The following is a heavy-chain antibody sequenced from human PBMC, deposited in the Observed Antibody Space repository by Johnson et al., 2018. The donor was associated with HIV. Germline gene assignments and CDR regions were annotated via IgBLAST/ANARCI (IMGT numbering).Heavy chain of an antibody. CDR3: ARDWGTRGWDDAFDI. Sequence: QMQLVESGGGVVQPGRSLRLSCAASGFTFSSYPMHWVRQAPGKGLEWVTLISYDGSNKYYADSVKGRFTISRDNSKNTMYLQMNSLRAEDTAVYYCARDWGTRGWDDAFDIWGQGTMVTVSS. D-gene: IGHD3-16*01. CDR1: GFTFSSYP. V-gene: IGHV3-30*04. J-gene: IGHJ3*02. CDR2: ISYDGSNK.